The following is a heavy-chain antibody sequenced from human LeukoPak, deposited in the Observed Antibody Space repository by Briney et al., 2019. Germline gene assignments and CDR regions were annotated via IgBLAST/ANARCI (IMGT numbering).Heavy chain of an antibody. Sequence: SETLSLTCAVYGXSFSGYYWSWIRQPPGMGLEWIGEINHSGSTNYNPSLKSRVTISVDTSKNQFSLKLSSVTAADTAVYYCARGTQGVVVGYWGQGTLVTVSS. CDR2: INHSGST. V-gene: IGHV4-34*01. J-gene: IGHJ4*02. CDR1: GXSFSGYY. CDR3: ARGTQGVVVGY. D-gene: IGHD2-15*01.